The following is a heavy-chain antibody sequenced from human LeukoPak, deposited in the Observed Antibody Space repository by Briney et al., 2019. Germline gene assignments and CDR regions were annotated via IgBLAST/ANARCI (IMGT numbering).Heavy chain of an antibody. D-gene: IGHD4-17*01. V-gene: IGHV1-69*01. CDR1: GGTFSSYA. J-gene: IGHJ4*02. CDR3: ARDNGDYLGGGFDY. Sequence: SVKVSCKASGGTFSSYAISWVRQAPGQGLEWMGGIIPIFGTANYAQKFQGRVTITADESTSTAYMELSSLRSEDTAVYYCARDNGDYLGGGFDYWGQGTLVTVSS. CDR2: IIPIFGTA.